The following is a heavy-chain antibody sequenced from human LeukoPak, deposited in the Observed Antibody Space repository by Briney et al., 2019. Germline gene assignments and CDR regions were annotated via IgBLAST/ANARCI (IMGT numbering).Heavy chain of an antibody. CDR1: GFTFSSYW. CDR2: IKQDGSEK. CDR3: ARDCEFQRTSSTSCYGAVFDY. J-gene: IGHJ4*02. Sequence: PGGSLRLSCAASGFTFSSYWMSWVRQAPGKGLEWVANIKQDGSEKYYVDSVKGRFTISRDNAKNSLYLQMNSLRAEDTAVYYCARDCEFQRTSSTSCYGAVFDYWAREPWSPSPQ. V-gene: IGHV3-7*01. D-gene: IGHD2-2*01.